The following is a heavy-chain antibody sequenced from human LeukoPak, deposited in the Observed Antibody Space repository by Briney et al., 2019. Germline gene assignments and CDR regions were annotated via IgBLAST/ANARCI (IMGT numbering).Heavy chain of an antibody. CDR3: AKDSRYFDWNDAFDI. CDR1: GFTFSSYG. J-gene: IGHJ3*02. CDR2: IRYDGSNK. D-gene: IGHD3-9*01. V-gene: IGHV3-30*02. Sequence: GGSLRLSCAASGFTFSSYGMHWVRQAPGKGLEWVAFIRYDGSNKYYADSVKGRFTISRDNSKNTLYLQMNGLRAEDTAVYYCAKDSRYFDWNDAFDIWGQGTMVTVSS.